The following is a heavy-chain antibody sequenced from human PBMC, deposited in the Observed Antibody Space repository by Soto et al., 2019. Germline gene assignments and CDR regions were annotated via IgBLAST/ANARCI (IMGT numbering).Heavy chain of an antibody. J-gene: IGHJ5*02. D-gene: IGHD1-1*01. Sequence: PSETLSLTCTVSGASISGFYWSWFRKSAGKGLEWIGRIYATGTTDYNPSLKSRVMMSVDTSKKQFSLKLRSVTAADTAVYYCVRDGTKTLRDWFDPWGQGISVTVS. CDR3: VRDGTKTLRDWFDP. CDR1: GASISGFY. CDR2: IYATGTT. V-gene: IGHV4-4*07.